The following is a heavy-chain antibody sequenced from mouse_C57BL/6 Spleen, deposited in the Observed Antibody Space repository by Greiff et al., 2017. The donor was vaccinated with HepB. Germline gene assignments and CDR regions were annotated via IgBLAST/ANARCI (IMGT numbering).Heavy chain of an antibody. V-gene: IGHV5-4*01. D-gene: IGHD2-5*01. Sequence: FTISRDNAKNNLYLQMSHLKSEDTAMYYCARYYSNYAWFAYWGQGTLVTVSA. J-gene: IGHJ3*01. CDR3: ARYYSNYAWFAY.